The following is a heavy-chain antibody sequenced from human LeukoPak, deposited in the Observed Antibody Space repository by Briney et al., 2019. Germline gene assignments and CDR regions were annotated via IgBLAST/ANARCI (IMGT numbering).Heavy chain of an antibody. J-gene: IGHJ4*02. CDR2: IIPISGPP. CDR3: ARSSGSHYYFDY. CDR1: GGTFSTNG. V-gene: IGHV1-69*05. Sequence: SVKVSCKASGGTFSTNGISWVRQAPGQGLEWMGRIIPISGPPKYAQKFQGTVTITTDESTSTAYMELSSLTSEDTAVYYCARSSGSHYYFDYWGQGTLVTVSS. D-gene: IGHD1-26*01.